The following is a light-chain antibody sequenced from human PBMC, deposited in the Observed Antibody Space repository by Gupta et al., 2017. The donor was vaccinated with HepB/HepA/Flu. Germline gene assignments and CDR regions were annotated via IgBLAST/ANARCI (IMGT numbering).Light chain of an antibody. CDR1: KLGDKY. V-gene: IGLV3-1*01. J-gene: IGLJ2*01. CDR3: QAWDSSADVV. Sequence: SYELTQPPSVSVSPGQTASITCSGDKLGDKYACWYQQKPGQSPVLVIYQDSKRPSGIPERFSGSNSGYTATLTISGTQAMDEADYYCQAWDSSADVVFGGGTKLTVL. CDR2: QDS.